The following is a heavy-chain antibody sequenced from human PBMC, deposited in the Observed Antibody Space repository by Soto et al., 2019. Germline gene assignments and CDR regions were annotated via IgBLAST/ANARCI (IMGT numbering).Heavy chain of an antibody. J-gene: IGHJ4*02. CDR2: IIPIFGTA. D-gene: IGHD3-22*01. Sequence: ASVKVXCKASGGTXSSYAISWVRQSPGQGLEWMGGIIPIFGTANYAQKFQGRVTITADESTSTAYMELSSLRSEDTAVYYCASSPYYYDSSGYYYGPEFDYWGQGTLVTVSS. CDR3: ASSPYYYDSSGYYYGPEFDY. CDR1: GGTXSSYA. V-gene: IGHV1-69*13.